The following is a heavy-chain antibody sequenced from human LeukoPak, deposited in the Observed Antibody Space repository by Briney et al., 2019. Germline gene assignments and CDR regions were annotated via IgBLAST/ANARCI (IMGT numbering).Heavy chain of an antibody. J-gene: IGHJ3*02. D-gene: IGHD1-14*01. Sequence: SETLSLTCTVSGGSISSGGYYWSWIRQHPGKGLEWIGYIYYSGSTYYSPSLKSRVTISVDTSKNQFSLKLSSVTAADTAVYYCARDQRIINPVSNAFDIWGQGTMVTVSS. CDR2: IYYSGST. CDR3: ARDQRIINPVSNAFDI. CDR1: GGSISSGGYY. V-gene: IGHV4-31*03.